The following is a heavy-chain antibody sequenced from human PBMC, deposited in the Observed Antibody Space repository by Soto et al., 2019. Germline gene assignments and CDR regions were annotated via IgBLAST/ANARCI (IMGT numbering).Heavy chain of an antibody. J-gene: IGHJ4*02. CDR2: ISGSGGST. CDR1: GFTFSSYA. D-gene: IGHD3-16*01. CDR3: AKDPTKEGHYDYVWGTDAVTDY. Sequence: GGSLRLSCAASGFTFSSYAMSWVRQAPGKGLEWVSAISGSGGSTYYADSVKGRFTISRDNSKNTLYLQMNSLRAEDTAVYYCAKDPTKEGHYDYVWGTDAVTDYWGQGTLVTVSS. V-gene: IGHV3-23*01.